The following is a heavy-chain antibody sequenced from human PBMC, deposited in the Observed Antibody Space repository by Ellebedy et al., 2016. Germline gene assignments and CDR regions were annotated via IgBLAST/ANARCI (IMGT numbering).Heavy chain of an antibody. V-gene: IGHV5-51*01. Sequence: GESLKISXQGSGYSFTSHWIGWVRQMPGKGLEWMGIIYPGDSDTRYSPSFQGQVTISADKSISTAYLQWSSLKASDTAMYYCARSAPYSGHGLFDYWGQGTLVTVSS. J-gene: IGHJ4*02. D-gene: IGHD5-12*01. CDR1: GYSFTSHW. CDR2: IYPGDSDT. CDR3: ARSAPYSGHGLFDY.